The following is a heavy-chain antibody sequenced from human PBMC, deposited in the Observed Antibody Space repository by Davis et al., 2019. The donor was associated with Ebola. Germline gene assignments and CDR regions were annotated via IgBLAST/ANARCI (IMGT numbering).Heavy chain of an antibody. Sequence: MPSETLSPTCAISGDSVSSNSAAWNWIRQSPSIGLEWLGMTYYRSKWFVDYAVSVKSRITINPDTSKNQFSLQLTSVTPEDTAVYYCARDPPYDQGYDYWGQGTLVTVSS. J-gene: IGHJ4*02. CDR2: TYYRSKWFV. CDR1: GDSVSSNSAA. V-gene: IGHV6-1*01. D-gene: IGHD3-22*01. CDR3: ARDPPYDQGYDY.